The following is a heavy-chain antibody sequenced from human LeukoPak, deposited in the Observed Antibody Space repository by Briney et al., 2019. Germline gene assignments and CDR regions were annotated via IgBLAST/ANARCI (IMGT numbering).Heavy chain of an antibody. V-gene: IGHV3-64*01. D-gene: IGHD4-11*01. CDR1: GFTFSSHA. Sequence: GGSLRLSCVASGFTFSSHAMHWVRQAPGKGLEYVAVISSSGGTTYYANSVKGRFTISRDNSKKTLYLQMGSLRPEDMAVYYCARGVSTVYWGQGTLVTVSS. CDR3: ARGVSTVY. CDR2: ISSSGGTT. J-gene: IGHJ4*02.